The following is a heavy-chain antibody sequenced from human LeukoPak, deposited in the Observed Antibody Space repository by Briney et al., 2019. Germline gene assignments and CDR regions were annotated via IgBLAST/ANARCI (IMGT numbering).Heavy chain of an antibody. V-gene: IGHV4-59*01. CDR1: GGSISSYY. D-gene: IGHD2-2*01. CDR3: AAHIVVVPAAMDGGYYYYMDV. CDR2: IYYSGST. Sequence: SETLSLTCTVSGGSISSYYWSWIRQPPGKGLEGIGYIYYSGSTNYNPSLKSRVTISVDTSKNQFSLKLSSVTAADTAVYYCAAHIVVVPAAMDGGYYYYMDVWGKGTTVTVSS. J-gene: IGHJ6*03.